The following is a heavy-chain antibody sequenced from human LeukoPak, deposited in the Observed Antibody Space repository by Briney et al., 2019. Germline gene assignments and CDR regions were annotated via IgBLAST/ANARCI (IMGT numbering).Heavy chain of an antibody. CDR2: IYPGDSDT. J-gene: IGHJ6*03. CDR3: ARTDRVWGTARPANYHYYYMDV. D-gene: IGHD6-6*01. V-gene: IGHV5-51*01. CDR1: GYSFTSYW. Sequence: GESLKISCKGSGYSFTSYWIGWVRQMPGKGLEWMGIIYPGDSDTRYSPSFQGQVTISADKSISTAYLQWSSLKASDTAMYYCARTDRVWGTARPANYHYYYMDVWGKGTTVTVCS.